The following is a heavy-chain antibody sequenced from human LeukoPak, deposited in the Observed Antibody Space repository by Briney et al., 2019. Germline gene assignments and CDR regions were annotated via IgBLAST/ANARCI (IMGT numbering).Heavy chain of an antibody. D-gene: IGHD5-24*01. V-gene: IGHV3-20*04. Sequence: PGGSLRLSCAASGFTFNTYGMSWVRQAPGKGLEWVSGINWNGGSTGYADSVKGRFTISRDNAKNSLYLQMNSLRAEDTALYYCARGDERWLQLMTLDYWGQGTLVTVSS. CDR2: INWNGGST. CDR1: GFTFNTYG. J-gene: IGHJ4*02. CDR3: ARGDERWLQLMTLDY.